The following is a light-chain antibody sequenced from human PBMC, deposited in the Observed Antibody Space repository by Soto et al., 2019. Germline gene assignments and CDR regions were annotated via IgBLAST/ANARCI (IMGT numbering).Light chain of an antibody. CDR2: AAS. V-gene: IGKV1-6*01. Sequence: AIPMTQSLSSLSASVGDRVTITCRASQGIRNDLGWYQQKPGKAPKLLIYAASSLQSGVPSRFSGSGSGTDFTLTISSLQPEDFATYYCLQDYNYPRTFGGGTKVEIK. CDR3: LQDYNYPRT. CDR1: QGIRND. J-gene: IGKJ4*01.